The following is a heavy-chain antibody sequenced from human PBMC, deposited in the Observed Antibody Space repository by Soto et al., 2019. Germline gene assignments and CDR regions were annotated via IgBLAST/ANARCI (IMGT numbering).Heavy chain of an antibody. V-gene: IGHV3-23*01. D-gene: IGHD5-18*01. CDR3: AKPRGYSYGFLAD. CDR2: ISGSGGST. J-gene: IGHJ4*02. CDR1: GFTFSSYA. Sequence: GSLRLSCAASGFTFSSYAMSWVRRAPGKGLEWVSAISGSGGSTYYADSVKGRFTISRDNSKNTLYLQMNSLRAEDTAVYYCAKPRGYSYGFLADWGQGSLVTVSS.